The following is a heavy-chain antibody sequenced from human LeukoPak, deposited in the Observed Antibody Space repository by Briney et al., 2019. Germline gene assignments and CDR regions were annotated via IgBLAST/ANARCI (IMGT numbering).Heavy chain of an antibody. J-gene: IGHJ4*02. Sequence: GGSLRLSCAASGFTFSSYAMSWVRQAPGKGLEWVSAINGSGGSTYYADSVKGRFTISRDNSKNTLYLQMNSLRAEDTAAYYCAKGYRVAAAGYFDYWGQGTLVTVSS. CDR1: GFTFSSYA. V-gene: IGHV3-23*01. CDR3: AKGYRVAAAGYFDY. D-gene: IGHD6-13*01. CDR2: INGSGGST.